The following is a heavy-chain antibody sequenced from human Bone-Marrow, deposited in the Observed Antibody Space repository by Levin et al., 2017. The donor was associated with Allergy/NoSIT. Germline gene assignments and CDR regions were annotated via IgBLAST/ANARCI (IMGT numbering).Heavy chain of an antibody. CDR2: IYWDDDK. Sequence: SGPTLVKPTQTLTLTCTFSGFSLSTSGEGVGWIRQPPGKALEWLALIYWDDDKHYSPSLKRRLTVTKDTSKNQVVLAVTDVDPVDTATYCCAPSPAVSRGHFFDFWGQGALVTVSS. CDR3: APSPAVSRGHFFDF. V-gene: IGHV2-5*02. D-gene: IGHD2-2*01. J-gene: IGHJ4*02. CDR1: GFSLSTSGEG.